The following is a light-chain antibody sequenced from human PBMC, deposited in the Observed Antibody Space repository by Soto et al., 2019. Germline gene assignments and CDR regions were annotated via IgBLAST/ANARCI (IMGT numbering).Light chain of an antibody. CDR1: SSDVGGYNY. J-gene: IGLJ3*02. CDR3: SSYTSSSIGV. CDR2: EVS. V-gene: IGLV2-14*01. Sequence: QSALTQPASVSGSPGQSITISCTGTSSDVGGYNYVSWYQQHPGKAPKLMIYEVSNRPSGVSNRFSGSKSGNTASLTISGLQAEDEADYYGSSYTSSSIGVFGGGTKPTVL.